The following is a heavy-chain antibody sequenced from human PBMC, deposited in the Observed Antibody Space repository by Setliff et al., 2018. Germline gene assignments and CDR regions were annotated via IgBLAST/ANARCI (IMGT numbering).Heavy chain of an antibody. CDR3: ARELPRTIFGVVIDY. CDR1: GFAFSTYR. V-gene: IGHV3-48*01. Sequence: GGSLRLSCAASGFAFSTYRMNWVRQAPGKGLEWVSYITSSSSTIDYADSVKGRFTISRDDAKNSLYLQMNSLRAEDTAVYYCARELPRTIFGVVIDYWGQGTLVTVSS. D-gene: IGHD3-3*01. J-gene: IGHJ4*02. CDR2: ITSSSSTI.